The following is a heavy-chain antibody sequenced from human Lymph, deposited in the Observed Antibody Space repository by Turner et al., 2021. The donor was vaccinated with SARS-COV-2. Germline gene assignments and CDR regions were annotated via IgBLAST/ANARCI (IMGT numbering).Heavy chain of an antibody. V-gene: IGHV4-30-4*01. J-gene: IGHJ4*02. Sequence: QVQLQESGPGLVKPSQTLSLTCTVSGGSISSGDYYWSWIRQPPGKGLEWIGYIYYSGSTYYNPSLKSRVTISVDTSKNQFSLELSSVTAADTAVYYCARVVVLRRAYFDYWGQGTLVTVSS. CDR3: ARVVVLRRAYFDY. CDR1: GGSISSGDYY. CDR2: IYYSGST. D-gene: IGHD2-8*01.